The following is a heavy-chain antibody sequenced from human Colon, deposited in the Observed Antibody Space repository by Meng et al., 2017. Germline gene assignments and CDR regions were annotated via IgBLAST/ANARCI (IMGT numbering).Heavy chain of an antibody. Sequence: GESLKISCAGSGFSFSDYALHWVRQAPGKGLEWVAHISFDGRLQYFADSVRGRFTVSRDNSYNTVYLQMDSLTAEDTAMYYCATSSGTYYLTGGGDAFDFWGQGTMVTVSS. J-gene: IGHJ3*01. CDR2: ISFDGRLQ. CDR3: ATSSGTYYLTGGGDAFDF. D-gene: IGHD3-10*01. V-gene: IGHV3-30*01. CDR1: GFSFSDYA.